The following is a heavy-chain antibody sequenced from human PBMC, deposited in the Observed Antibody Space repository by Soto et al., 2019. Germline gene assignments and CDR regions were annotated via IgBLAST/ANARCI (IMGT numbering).Heavy chain of an antibody. J-gene: IGHJ3*02. V-gene: IGHV3-74*01. CDR1: GFTFSSYW. Sequence: EVQLVESGGGLVQPGGSLRLSCAATGFTFSSYWMHWVRQAPGKGLVWVSRINSDGSSTSYADSVKGRFTISRDNAKNTLYLQMNSLRDEDTAVYYCAIPGIAVAGTLVDPDAFDIWGQGTMVTVSS. D-gene: IGHD6-19*01. CDR3: AIPGIAVAGTLVDPDAFDI. CDR2: INSDGSST.